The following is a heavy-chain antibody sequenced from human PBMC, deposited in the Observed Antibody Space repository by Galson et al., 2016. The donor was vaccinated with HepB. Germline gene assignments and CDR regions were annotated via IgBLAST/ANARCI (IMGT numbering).Heavy chain of an antibody. J-gene: IGHJ5*02. CDR3: ARSTSRPNWFDP. D-gene: IGHD2/OR15-2a*01. CDR1: RYTFTDYY. CDR2: INPNSGGT. Sequence: SVKVSCKASRYTFTDYYIHWVRQAPGQGLPWMGWINPNSGGTNYAQKFQGRVTMTRDTSISTAYMEMRRLRSDDTALYYCARSTSRPNWFDPWGQGTLVTVSS. V-gene: IGHV1-2*02.